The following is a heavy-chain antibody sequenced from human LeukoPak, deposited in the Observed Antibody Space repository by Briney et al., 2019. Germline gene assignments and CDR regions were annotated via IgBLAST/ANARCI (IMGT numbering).Heavy chain of an antibody. D-gene: IGHD1-20*01. CDR1: GFTFSTSW. CDR2: INADGGMI. V-gene: IGHV3-74*01. Sequence: GGSLRLSCAASGFTFSTSWMHWVRQAPGKGLAWVSRINADGGMISYVDSVKGRSTISRDNAKNKLYLQMNSLRVEDTAVYYCVRALSGSEEFWGQGTEVTVSS. CDR3: VRALSGSEEF. J-gene: IGHJ4*02.